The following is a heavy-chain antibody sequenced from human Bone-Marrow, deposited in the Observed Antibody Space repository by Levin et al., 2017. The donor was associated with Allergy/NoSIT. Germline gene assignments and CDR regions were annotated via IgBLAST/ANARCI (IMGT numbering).Heavy chain of an antibody. V-gene: IGHV4-31*03. CDR1: GGSISSGGYY. J-gene: IGHJ6*02. D-gene: IGHD4-17*01. CDR2: IYYSGST. CDR3: ARVLDDYGDYSSYYYGMDV. Sequence: SETLSLTCTVSGGSISSGGYYWSWIRQHPGKGLEWIGYIYYSGSTYYNPSLKSRVTISVDTSKNQFSLKLSSVTAADTAVYYCARVLDDYGDYSSYYYGMDVWGQGTTVTVSS.